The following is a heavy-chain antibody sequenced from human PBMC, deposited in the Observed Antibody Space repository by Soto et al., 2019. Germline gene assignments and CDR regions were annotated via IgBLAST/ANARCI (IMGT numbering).Heavy chain of an antibody. Sequence: QVQLQESGPGLVKPSQTLSLTCTVSGDSISSGGDYWSWLRQHPGKGLEWIGYIYHNGNTYSNPSLKSXXTXSXXTSKNQFSLKLTSVTAADTAVYYCARDFGLHYLDYWGQGALVTVSS. CDR1: GDSISSGGDY. CDR3: ARDFGLHYLDY. V-gene: IGHV4-31*03. CDR2: IYHNGNT. J-gene: IGHJ4*02. D-gene: IGHD3-10*01.